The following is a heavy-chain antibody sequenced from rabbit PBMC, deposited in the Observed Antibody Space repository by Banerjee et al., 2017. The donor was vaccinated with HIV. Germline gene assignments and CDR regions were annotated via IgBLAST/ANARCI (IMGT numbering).Heavy chain of an antibody. CDR2: INTSSGNT. D-gene: IGHD4-1*01. Sequence: QEQLEESGGDLVKPGGTLTLTCTASGFSFSNKYVMCWVRQAPGKGLEWIACINTSSGNTVYATWAKGRFTISKTSWTTVTLQMTSLTAADTATYFCARDLAGVMWLDLWGQGTLVTVS. CDR1: GFSFSNKYV. CDR3: ARDLAGVMWLDL. V-gene: IGHV1S45*01. J-gene: IGHJ5*01.